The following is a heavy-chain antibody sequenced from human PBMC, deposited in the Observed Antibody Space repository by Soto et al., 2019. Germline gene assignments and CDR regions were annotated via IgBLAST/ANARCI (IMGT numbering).Heavy chain of an antibody. CDR1: GGPFSSYA. CDR2: IIPIFGTA. V-gene: IGHV1-69*13. Sequence: ASVKVSCKASGGPFSSYAISWVRQAPGQGLEWMGGIIPIFGTANYAQKFQGRVTITADESASTAYMELSSLRCEDTAVYYCARDSGRKFYGDINKSEWLFGYWGQGTLVTVSS. D-gene: IGHD4-17*01. J-gene: IGHJ4*02. CDR3: ARDSGRKFYGDINKSEWLFGY.